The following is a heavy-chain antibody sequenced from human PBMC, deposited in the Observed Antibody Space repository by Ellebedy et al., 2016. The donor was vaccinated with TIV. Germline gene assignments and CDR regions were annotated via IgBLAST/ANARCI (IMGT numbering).Heavy chain of an antibody. V-gene: IGHV4-59*11. CDR3: ARDGGGYSPIDY. CDR1: GGSISTHY. Sequence: MPSETLSLTCTVSGGSISTHYWRWIRQPPGKGLEWIAYIHYSGSTKYNPSLKSRVTMSIDTSKNHFSLKLSSVTAADTAVYYCARDGGGYSPIDYWGQGILVTVSS. J-gene: IGHJ4*02. D-gene: IGHD5-18*01. CDR2: IHYSGST.